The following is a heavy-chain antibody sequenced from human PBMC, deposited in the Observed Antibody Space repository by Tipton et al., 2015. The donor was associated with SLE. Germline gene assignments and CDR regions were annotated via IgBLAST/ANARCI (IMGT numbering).Heavy chain of an antibody. J-gene: IGHJ6*03. CDR2: IFHSGST. CDR3: ARVVAAVDYYYYYYMDV. D-gene: IGHD6-13*01. Sequence: TLSLTCTVSGYSISSGYYWGWIRQPPGKGLEWIASIFHSGSTYFNPSLKSRVTISVDTSKNQFSLDLNSVSAADTAVYYCARVVAAVDYYYYYYMDVWGKGTTVTVSS. V-gene: IGHV4-38-2*02. CDR1: GYSISSGYY.